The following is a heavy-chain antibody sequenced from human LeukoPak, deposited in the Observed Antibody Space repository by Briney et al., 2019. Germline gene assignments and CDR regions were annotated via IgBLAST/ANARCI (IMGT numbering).Heavy chain of an antibody. J-gene: IGHJ4*02. CDR1: GFTFSTYA. CDR3: AKEKPPRNPLMVYAMRGYFDY. CDR2: ISDSGGST. V-gene: IGHV3-23*01. Sequence: GGSLRLSCAASGFTFSTYAMNWVRQAPGKGLEWVSTISDSGGSTYFADSVKGRFTISRDNSKDTLYLQMHSLRAEDTAVYYCAKEKPPRNPLMVYAMRGYFDYWGQGTLVTVSS. D-gene: IGHD2-8*01.